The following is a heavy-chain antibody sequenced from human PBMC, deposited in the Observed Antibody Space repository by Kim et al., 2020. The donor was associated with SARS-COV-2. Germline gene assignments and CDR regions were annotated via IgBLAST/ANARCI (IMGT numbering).Heavy chain of an antibody. V-gene: IGHV3-7*01. D-gene: IGHD6-13*01. J-gene: IGHJ4*02. CDR1: GFTFSNYW. CDR3: TSWGAGNY. CDR2: IKRDGSEK. Sequence: GGSLRLSCAASGFTFSNYWMRWVRQAPGKGLEWVANIKRDGSEKYYVDSVRGRFTISRDNAKNLLFLQMNSLRGEDTAVYYCTSWGAGNYWGPGTLVTVSS.